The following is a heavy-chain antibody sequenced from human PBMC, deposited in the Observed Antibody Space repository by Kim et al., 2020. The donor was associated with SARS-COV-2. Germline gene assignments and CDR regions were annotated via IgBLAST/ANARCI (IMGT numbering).Heavy chain of an antibody. D-gene: IGHD6-13*01. V-gene: IGHV3-30*18. CDR3: AKGLGIAAAGTVLYYGM. CDR1: GFTFSSYG. J-gene: IGHJ6*01. CDR2: ISYDGSNK. Sequence: GGSLRLSCAASGFTFSSYGIHWVRQAPGKGLEWVAVISYDGSNKYYADSVKGRFTISRDNSKNTLYLQMNSLRAEDTAVYYCAKGLGIAAAGTVLYYGM.